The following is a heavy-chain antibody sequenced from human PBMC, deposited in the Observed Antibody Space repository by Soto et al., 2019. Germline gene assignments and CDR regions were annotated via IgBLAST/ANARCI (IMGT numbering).Heavy chain of an antibody. CDR2: ISSSSSTM. V-gene: IGHV3-48*01. CDR3: ARERMGPDY. J-gene: IGHJ4*02. Sequence: EVQLVESGGGLVQPGGSLRLSCAASGFTFSNYRMNWVRQAPGKGLEWVSYISSSSSTMYYADSVKGRFTISSDNAKNSLYMQMNSMRAKDTAVYYCARERMGPDYWGQGTLVTVSS. CDR1: GFTFSNYR. D-gene: IGHD2-8*01.